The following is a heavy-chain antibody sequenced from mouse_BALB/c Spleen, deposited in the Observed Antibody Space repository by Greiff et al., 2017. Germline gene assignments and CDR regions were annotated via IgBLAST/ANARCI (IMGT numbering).Heavy chain of an antibody. CDR1: GYTFTSYW. Sequence: VQLQQSGPELVKPGASVKLSCKASGYTFTSYWMHWVKQRPGQGLEWIGEINPSNGRTNYNEKFKSKATLTVDKSSSTAYMQLSSLTSEDSAVYYCARSLTGTWFAYWGQGTLVTVSA. V-gene: IGHV1S81*02. J-gene: IGHJ3*01. D-gene: IGHD4-1*01. CDR3: ARSLTGTWFAY. CDR2: INPSNGRT.